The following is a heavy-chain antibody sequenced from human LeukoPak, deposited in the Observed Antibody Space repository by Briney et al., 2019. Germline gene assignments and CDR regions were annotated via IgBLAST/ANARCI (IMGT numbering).Heavy chain of an antibody. CDR3: ASGRHDFVH. D-gene: IGHD3-16*01. CDR1: GLAFSTYW. Sequence: GGSLRLSCAASGLAFSTYWMTWVRQALGKGLEWVANINLDGNEVHYVDSLKDRFTISRDNARNSLYLQMNSLRAEDTAVYYCASGRHDFVHWGHGTLVTVSS. J-gene: IGHJ4*01. CDR2: INLDGNEV. V-gene: IGHV3-7*01.